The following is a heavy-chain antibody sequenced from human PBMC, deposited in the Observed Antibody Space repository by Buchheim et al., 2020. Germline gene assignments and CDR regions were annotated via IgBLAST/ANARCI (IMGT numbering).Heavy chain of an antibody. V-gene: IGHV3-48*01. CDR1: GFTFSRYS. CDR3: ARDFGGLRFGDYYGMDV. Sequence: EVQLVESGGGLVQPGGSLRLSCAASGFTFSRYSMNWVRQAPGKGLEWVSYISSSSSTIYYADSVKGRFTIPRDNAKNSLYLQMNSLRAEDTAVYYCARDFGGLRFGDYYGMDVWGQGTT. J-gene: IGHJ6*02. D-gene: IGHD3-10*01. CDR2: ISSSSSTI.